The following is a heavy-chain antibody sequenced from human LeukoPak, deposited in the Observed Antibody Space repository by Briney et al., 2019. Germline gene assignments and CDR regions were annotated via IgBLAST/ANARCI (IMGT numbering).Heavy chain of an antibody. J-gene: IGHJ6*03. CDR2: ISYDGSNK. V-gene: IGHV3-30*03. CDR1: GFTFSSYG. D-gene: IGHD1-7*01. Sequence: PGGSLRLSCAASGFTFSSYGMYWVRQAPGKGLEWVAVISYDGSNKNYPDSVKGRFTISRDNSKNTVDLQMNSLRAENTAVYFCARDPPELPSADYYYYYMDVWGKGTTVTVSS. CDR3: ARDPPELPSADYYYYYMDV.